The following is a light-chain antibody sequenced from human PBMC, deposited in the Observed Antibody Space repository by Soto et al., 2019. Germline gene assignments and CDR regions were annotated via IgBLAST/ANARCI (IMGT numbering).Light chain of an antibody. CDR1: QSISSW. J-gene: IGKJ1*01. V-gene: IGKV1-5*03. CDR2: KAS. Sequence: DIQMTQSPATLSLSVGDRVTITCRASQSISSWLAWYQQKPGKAPKLLIYKASTLKSGVPSRFSGSGSGTEFTLTISSLQPDDFATYYCQQYNSYSEAFGQGTKVDIK. CDR3: QQYNSYSEA.